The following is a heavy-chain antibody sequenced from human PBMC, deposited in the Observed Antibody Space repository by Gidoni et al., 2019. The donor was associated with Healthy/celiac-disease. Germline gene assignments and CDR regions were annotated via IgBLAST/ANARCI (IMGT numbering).Heavy chain of an antibody. J-gene: IGHJ4*02. CDR3: ARGPYSSSWYVVY. V-gene: IGHV3-21*01. CDR2: ISSSSSDI. CDR1: GFTFSSYS. D-gene: IGHD6-13*01. Sequence: VQLVESGGGLVKPVGSLRLSCAASGFTFSSYSMNWVRQAPGKGLEWVSSISSSSSDIYYADSVKGRFTISRDNAKNSLYLQMNSLRAEDTAVYYCARGPYSSSWYVVYWGQGTLVTVSS.